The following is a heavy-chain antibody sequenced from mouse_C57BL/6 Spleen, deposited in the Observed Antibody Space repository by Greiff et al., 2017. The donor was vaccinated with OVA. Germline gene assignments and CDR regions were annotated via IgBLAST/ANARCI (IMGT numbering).Heavy chain of an antibody. CDR3: ARGNYGYDGGYYAMDY. J-gene: IGHJ4*01. CDR1: GYTFTGYW. Sequence: VQLQQSGAELMKPGASVKLSCKATGYTFTGYWIEWVKQRPGHGLEWIGEILPGSGSTNYNEKFKGKATFTADTSSNTAYMQLSSLTTEDSAIYYCARGNYGYDGGYYAMDYWGQGTSVTVSS. CDR2: ILPGSGST. D-gene: IGHD2-2*01. V-gene: IGHV1-9*01.